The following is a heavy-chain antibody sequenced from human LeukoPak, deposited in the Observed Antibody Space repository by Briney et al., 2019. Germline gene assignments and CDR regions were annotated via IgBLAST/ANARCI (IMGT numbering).Heavy chain of an antibody. CDR1: GYTFTSYD. V-gene: IGHV1-8*01. J-gene: IGHJ6*03. CDR2: MNPNSGNT. D-gene: IGHD3-3*01. CDR3: ARVSYDFWSGYYTSIGWGHYYYMDV. Sequence: ASVKVSCKASGYTFTSYDINWVRQATGQGLEWMGWMNPNSGNTGYAQKFQGRVTMTRNPSISTAYMELSSLRSEDTAVYYCARVSYDFWSGYYTSIGWGHYYYMDVWGKGTTVTVSS.